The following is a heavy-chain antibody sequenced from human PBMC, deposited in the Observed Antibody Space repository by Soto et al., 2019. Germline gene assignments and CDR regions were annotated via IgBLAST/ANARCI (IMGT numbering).Heavy chain of an antibody. Sequence: SETLSLTCAVSGYSISSGYYWGWIRQPPGKGLEWIGSIYHSGSTYYNPSPKSRVTISVDTSKNQFSLKLSSVTAADTAVYYCARDLITIFGYEGNWFDPWGQGTLVTVSS. CDR2: IYHSGST. V-gene: IGHV4-38-2*02. CDR1: GYSISSGYY. CDR3: ARDLITIFGYEGNWFDP. J-gene: IGHJ5*02. D-gene: IGHD3-3*01.